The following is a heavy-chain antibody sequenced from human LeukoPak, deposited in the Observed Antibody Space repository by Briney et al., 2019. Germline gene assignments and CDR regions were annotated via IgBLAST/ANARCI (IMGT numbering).Heavy chain of an antibody. CDR2: IYHSGST. J-gene: IGHJ1*01. Sequence: SETLSLTCTVSGYSISSGYYWGWIRQPPGKGLEWIGSIYHSGSTYYNPSLKSRVTISVDTSKNQFSLKLSSVTAADTAVYCCARDTQPRYSSSRMGGVYFQHWGQGTLVTVSS. CDR3: ARDTQPRYSSSRMGGVYFQH. D-gene: IGHD6-13*01. V-gene: IGHV4-38-2*02. CDR1: GYSISSGYY.